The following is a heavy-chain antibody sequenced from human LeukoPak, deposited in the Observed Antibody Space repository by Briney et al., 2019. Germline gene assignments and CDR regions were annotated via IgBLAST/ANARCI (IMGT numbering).Heavy chain of an antibody. Sequence: PGGSLRLSCVASGLSLDKSWMTWVRQAPGRGLEWVAHIRQDGREKDLVDSVKGRFTISRDNAKNSLYLQLDSLRAEDTAVYYCARAQSIAAAGTYDYYYAMDVWGQGTTVTVSS. CDR3: ARAQSIAAAGTYDYYYAMDV. V-gene: IGHV3-7*01. CDR2: IRQDGREK. CDR1: GLSLDKSW. D-gene: IGHD6-13*01. J-gene: IGHJ6*02.